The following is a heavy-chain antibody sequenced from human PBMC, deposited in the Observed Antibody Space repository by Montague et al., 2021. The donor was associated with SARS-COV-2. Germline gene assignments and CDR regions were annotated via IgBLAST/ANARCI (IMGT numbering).Heavy chain of an antibody. V-gene: IGHV4-59*13. CDR1: GGSINNYY. CDR2: IYYSGSVTT. D-gene: IGHD2-21*01. Sequence: SETLSLTRSVSGGSINNYYWGWVRQYPGKGLEWIGYIYYSGSVTTSYNPSLKSRVSISVGTSENQFSLKLTSVTAADTAVYYCARRGGGEVFARFMYWYFDVWSRGSLVTVSS. J-gene: IGHJ2*01. CDR3: ARRGGGEVFARFMYWYFDV.